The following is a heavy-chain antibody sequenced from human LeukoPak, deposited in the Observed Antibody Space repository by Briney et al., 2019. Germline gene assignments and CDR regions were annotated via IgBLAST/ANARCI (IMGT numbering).Heavy chain of an antibody. CDR3: AKDITTIAVAGDEDY. CDR2: ISGSGGST. D-gene: IGHD3-22*01. Sequence: PGGSLRLSCAASGFTVSSNYMSWVRQAPGKGLEWVSAISGSGGSTYYADSVKGRFTISRDNSKNTLYLQMNSLRAEDTAVYYCAKDITTIAVAGDEDYWGQGTLVTVSS. J-gene: IGHJ4*02. CDR1: GFTVSSNY. V-gene: IGHV3-23*01.